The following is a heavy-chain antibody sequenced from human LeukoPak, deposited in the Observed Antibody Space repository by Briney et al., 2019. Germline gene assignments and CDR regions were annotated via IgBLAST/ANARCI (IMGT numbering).Heavy chain of an antibody. Sequence: PSETLSLTCTVSGGSISSYYWNWIRQPAGKGLQWIGRIYTSASTNYNPSLKSRVTMSVDTSKNQFSLKLSSVTAADTAVYYCARDGHYYDASAPTFGNWFDPWGQGTLVTVSS. CDR1: GGSISSYY. V-gene: IGHV4-4*07. D-gene: IGHD3-22*01. CDR3: ARDGHYYDASAPTFGNWFDP. J-gene: IGHJ5*02. CDR2: IYTSAST.